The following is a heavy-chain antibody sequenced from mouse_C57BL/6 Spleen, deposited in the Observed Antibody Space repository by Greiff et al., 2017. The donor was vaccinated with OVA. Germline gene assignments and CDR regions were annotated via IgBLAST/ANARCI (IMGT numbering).Heavy chain of an antibody. CDR3: ASDPGGFAY. J-gene: IGHJ3*01. V-gene: IGHV1-54*01. CDR2: INPGSGGT. CDR1: GYAFTNYL. Sequence: VQLQESGAELVRPGTSVKVSCKASGYAFTNYLIEWVKQRPGQGLEWIGVINPGSGGTNYNEKFKGKATLTADKSSSTAYMQLSSLTSEDSAVYFCASDPGGFAYWGQGTLVTVSA.